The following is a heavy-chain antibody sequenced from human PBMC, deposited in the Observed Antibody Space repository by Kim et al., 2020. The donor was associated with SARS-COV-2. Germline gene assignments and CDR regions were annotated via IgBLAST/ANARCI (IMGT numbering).Heavy chain of an antibody. V-gene: IGHV6-1*01. Sequence: SQTLSLTCAISGDYISSNAAAWAWIRQTPSRGLEWLGKTYYRSKWNYDYALSLRSRLALDPDTSKNQFSLHLNSMTPEDTAVYYCARQYGNTFAYWGQGILVTVSS. CDR2: TYYRSKWNY. J-gene: IGHJ4*02. CDR1: GDYISSNAAA. D-gene: IGHD4-17*01. CDR3: ARQYGNTFAY.